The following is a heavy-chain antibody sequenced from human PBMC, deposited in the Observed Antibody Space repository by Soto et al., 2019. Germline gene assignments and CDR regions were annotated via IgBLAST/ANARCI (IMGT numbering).Heavy chain of an antibody. Sequence: QVQLVQSGAEVKMPGASVKVSCKASGYTFTDYYVHWVRQAPGQGLEWVAWINPKTGSTHYAQKFQGRVTMIRDTSINAAYMEVTSLTSDDTAVYYCARTPESAHHGYWGQGTLVTVSS. D-gene: IGHD6-6*01. J-gene: IGHJ4*02. V-gene: IGHV1-2*02. CDR2: INPKTGST. CDR1: GYTFTDYY. CDR3: ARTPESAHHGY.